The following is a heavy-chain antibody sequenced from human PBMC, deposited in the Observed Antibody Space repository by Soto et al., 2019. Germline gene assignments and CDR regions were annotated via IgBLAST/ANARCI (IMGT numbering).Heavy chain of an antibody. CDR2: IYYSGSS. CDR3: ARRTVAGTCYYYMDV. Sequence: QLQLQESGPGLVKPSETLYLSCTGSGGSVSSSSNYWDWISHPQGKGLEWIASIYYSGSSYYNQSLKRRVTITAATSKNQFSLKLPSETAADKAVYYCARRTVAGTCYYYMDVWGQGTMVTVSS. V-gene: IGHV4-39*01. J-gene: IGHJ6*03. D-gene: IGHD6-19*01. CDR1: GGSVSSSSNY.